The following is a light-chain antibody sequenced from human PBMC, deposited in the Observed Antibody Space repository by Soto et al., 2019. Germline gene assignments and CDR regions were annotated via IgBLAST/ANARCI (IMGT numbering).Light chain of an antibody. CDR3: QSYDDSLSVHYV. V-gene: IGLV1-40*01. J-gene: IGLJ1*01. Sequence: QSVLTQPPSVSGAPGQSVTLSFTGSSSNIGSTYDVQWYQQLPGTAPKLLIHGNTDRPSGVPDRFSGSKSGTSASLAITGLQADDESDYYCQSYDDSLSVHYVFGTGTKLTVL. CDR1: SSNIGSTYD. CDR2: GNT.